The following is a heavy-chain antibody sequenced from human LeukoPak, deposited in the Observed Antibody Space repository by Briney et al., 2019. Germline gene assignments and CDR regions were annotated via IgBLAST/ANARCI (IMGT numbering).Heavy chain of an antibody. V-gene: IGHV3-74*01. CDR3: XXXXVEMATITVDY. J-gene: IGHJ4*02. Sequence: GGSLRLSCAASGFTFSSYWMHWVRQAPGKGLVWVSRINSDGSSTSYADSVKGRFTISRDNAKNTLFLQMNSLRAEDTAVYYXXXXXVEMATITVDYWGQGTLVTVSS. D-gene: IGHD5-24*01. CDR1: GFTFSSYW. CDR2: INSDGSST.